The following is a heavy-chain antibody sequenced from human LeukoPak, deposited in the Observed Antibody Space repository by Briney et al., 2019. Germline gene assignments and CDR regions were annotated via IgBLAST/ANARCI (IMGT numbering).Heavy chain of an antibody. D-gene: IGHD3-3*01. Sequence: GGSLRLSCAASGFTFSSYAMSWVRQAPGKGLGWVSAISGSGGSTYYADSVKGRFTISRDNSKNTLYLQMNSLRAEDTAVYYCAKAQPYDFWSGAEFHKNGPFDYWGQGTLVTVSS. CDR2: ISGSGGST. V-gene: IGHV3-23*01. CDR3: AKAQPYDFWSGAEFHKNGPFDY. J-gene: IGHJ4*02. CDR1: GFTFSSYA.